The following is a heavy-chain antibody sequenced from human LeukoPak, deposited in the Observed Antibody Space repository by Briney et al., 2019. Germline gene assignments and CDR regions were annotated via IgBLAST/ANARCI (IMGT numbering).Heavy chain of an antibody. J-gene: IGHJ4*02. D-gene: IGHD1-26*01. CDR1: GDSVSSNSAG. V-gene: IGHV6-1*01. Sequence: SQTLSLTCAISGDSVSSNSAGWNWITQSPSRGLEWLGRTYYRAKRYNDYAVSVKTRITNNPDNSKNKIYLQLNSVNPEVTDLYYCASVGERLGKFYFDCWGQGTLVTVSS. CDR3: ASVGERLGKFYFDC. CDR2: TYYRAKRYN.